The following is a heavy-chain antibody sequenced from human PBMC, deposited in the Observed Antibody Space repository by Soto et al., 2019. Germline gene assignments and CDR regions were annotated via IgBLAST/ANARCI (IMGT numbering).Heavy chain of an antibody. J-gene: IGHJ4*02. CDR1: GFTFSSRW. V-gene: IGHV3-7*02. CDR2: IHEDKNAK. CDR3: ANHDGPAAAGLVLDF. D-gene: IGHD6-25*01. Sequence: VRLVESGGGLVQPGGSLRLSCEASGFTFSSRWMTWVRQGPGKGLEWVANIHEDKNAKDYVDAVKGRFTISRDNAKNSLYLQMNRLRDEDTAVYYVANHDGPAAAGLVLDFWGQGALVIVSS.